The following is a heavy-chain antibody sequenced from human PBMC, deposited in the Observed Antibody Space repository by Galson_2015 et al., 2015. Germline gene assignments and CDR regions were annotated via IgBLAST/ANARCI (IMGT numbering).Heavy chain of an antibody. CDR3: TTDAWVTSGMDV. D-gene: IGHD5-18*01. CDR2: IKSKTDGGTT. CDR1: GFTFSNAW. J-gene: IGHJ6*02. Sequence: SLRLSCAASGFTFSNAWMSWVRQAPGKGLEWVGRIKSKTDGGTTDYAAPVKGRFTISRDDSKNTLYLQMNSLKTEDTAVYYCTTDAWVTSGMDVWGQGTTVTVSS. V-gene: IGHV3-15*01.